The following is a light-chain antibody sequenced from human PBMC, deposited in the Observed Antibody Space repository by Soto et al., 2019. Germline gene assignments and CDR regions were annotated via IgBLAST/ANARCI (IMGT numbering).Light chain of an antibody. Sequence: QSVLTQPASVSGSPGQSITISCTGTNSDVGTHNLVSWYQQHPGKAPKLIIYEGTKRPSGVSNRFSGSQSGNTASLTISGLQAEHEADYYCCSYALLFGTGTKVTVL. CDR1: NSDVGTHNL. J-gene: IGLJ1*01. V-gene: IGLV2-23*01. CDR2: EGT. CDR3: CSYALL.